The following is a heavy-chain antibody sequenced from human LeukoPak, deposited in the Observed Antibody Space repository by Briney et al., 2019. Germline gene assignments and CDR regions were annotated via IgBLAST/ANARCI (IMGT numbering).Heavy chain of an antibody. CDR1: GFTFSSYW. V-gene: IGHV3-7*01. Sequence: GGSLRLSCAASGFTFSSYWMSWVRQAPGKGLEWVANIKQDGSEKYYVDSVKGRFTISRDNAKNSLYLQMNSLRAEDTAVYYCARRKLNRKTRIAARPGDSLGAFDIWGQGTMVTVSS. D-gene: IGHD6-6*01. J-gene: IGHJ3*02. CDR3: ARRKLNRKTRIAARPGDSLGAFDI. CDR2: IKQDGSEK.